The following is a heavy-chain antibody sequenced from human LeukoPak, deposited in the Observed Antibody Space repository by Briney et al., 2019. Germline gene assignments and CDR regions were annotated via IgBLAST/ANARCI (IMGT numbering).Heavy chain of an antibody. Sequence: ASVKVSCKVSGYTLTELSMHWVRQAPGQGLEWMGWINPNSGGTNYAQKFQGRVTMTRDTSISTAYMELSRLRSDDTAVYYCASDLVITTNYWGQGTLVTVSS. D-gene: IGHD3-22*01. CDR2: INPNSGGT. CDR3: ASDLVITTNY. CDR1: GYTLTELS. J-gene: IGHJ4*02. V-gene: IGHV1-2*02.